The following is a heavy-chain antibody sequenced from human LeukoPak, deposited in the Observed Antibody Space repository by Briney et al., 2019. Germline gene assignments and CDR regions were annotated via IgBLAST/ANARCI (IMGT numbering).Heavy chain of an antibody. CDR2: IYYSGST. CDR1: GGSISSSSNY. V-gene: IGHV4-39*01. D-gene: IGHD3-3*01. Sequence: PSETLSLTCTVSGGSISSSSNYWGWIRQPPGKGLEWIGSIYYSGSTYYNPSLKSRVTMSVDTSKNQFSLKLSSVTAADTAVHYCARHRPFGVADTYNWFDPWGQGTLVTVSS. J-gene: IGHJ5*02. CDR3: ARHRPFGVADTYNWFDP.